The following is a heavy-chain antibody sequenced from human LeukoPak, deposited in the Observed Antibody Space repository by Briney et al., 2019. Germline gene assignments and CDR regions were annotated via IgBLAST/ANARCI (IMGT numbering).Heavy chain of an antibody. D-gene: IGHD6-19*01. CDR2: ISAYNGNT. V-gene: IGHV1-18*01. CDR1: GGTFSSYG. Sequence: GASVKVSCKASGGTFSSYGISWVRQAPGQGLEWMGWISAYNGNTNYAQKLQGRVTMTTDTSTSTAYMELRSLRSDDTAVYYCARDLQDVAGTGSSDPWGQGTLVTVSS. CDR3: ARDLQDVAGTGSSDP. J-gene: IGHJ5*02.